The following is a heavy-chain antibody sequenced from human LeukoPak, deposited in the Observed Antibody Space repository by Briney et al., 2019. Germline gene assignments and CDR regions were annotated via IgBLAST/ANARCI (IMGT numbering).Heavy chain of an antibody. Sequence: GGSLRLSRAASGFTFSSYGMHWIRQAPGKGLEWVAFIRYDGSNKHYADSVKGRFTISRDNSKNTLYLQMNSLRAEDTAVYYCAKDRGYSSGWYAGGVDYWGQGALVTVSS. D-gene: IGHD6-19*01. J-gene: IGHJ4*02. V-gene: IGHV3-30*02. CDR1: GFTFSSYG. CDR2: IRYDGSNK. CDR3: AKDRGYSSGWYAGGVDY.